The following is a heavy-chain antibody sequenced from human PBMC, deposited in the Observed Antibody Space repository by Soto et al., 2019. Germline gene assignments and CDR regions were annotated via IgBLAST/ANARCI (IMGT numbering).Heavy chain of an antibody. V-gene: IGHV1-24*01. D-gene: IGHD3-10*01. CDR2: FDPEDGET. J-gene: IGHJ4*02. CDR1: GYTLTELS. Sequence: ASGKVSCKVSGYTLTELSMHWVRQAPGKGREWLGGFDPEDGETIYAQKFQGRVTMTEDRSTDTDYMERSSLRSEDTAVYYCSTGAWFGRPAPLDYWGQRTLVTVSS. CDR3: STGAWFGRPAPLDY.